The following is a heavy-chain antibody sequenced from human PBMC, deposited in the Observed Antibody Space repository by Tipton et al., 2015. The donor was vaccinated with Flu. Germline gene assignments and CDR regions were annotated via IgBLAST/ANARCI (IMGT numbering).Heavy chain of an antibody. CDR3: ARHDYGDYHWFDP. V-gene: IGHV4-34*01. D-gene: IGHD4-17*01. Sequence: TLSLTCTAYGGSFSGFYWSWIRQPPGKGLEWIGEINLSGSPNYNPSLKSRVTISVDTSKDQFSLNLSSVTAADTAVYYCARHDYGDYHWFDPWGQGRRVAVSS. CDR2: INLSGSP. CDR1: GGSFSGFY. J-gene: IGHJ5*02.